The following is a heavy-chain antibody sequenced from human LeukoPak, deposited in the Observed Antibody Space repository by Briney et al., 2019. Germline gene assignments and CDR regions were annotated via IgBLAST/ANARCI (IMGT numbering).Heavy chain of an antibody. Sequence: PGGTLRLSCAASGFTFSSYGMSWVRQAPGKGLEWVSAISGSGGSTYYADSVKGRFTISTDNSKNTLYLQMNSLRAEDTAVYYCAKEGDSSGYFDYWGQGTLVTVSS. CDR1: GFTFSSYG. J-gene: IGHJ4*02. D-gene: IGHD3-22*01. CDR3: AKEGDSSGYFDY. CDR2: ISGSGGST. V-gene: IGHV3-23*01.